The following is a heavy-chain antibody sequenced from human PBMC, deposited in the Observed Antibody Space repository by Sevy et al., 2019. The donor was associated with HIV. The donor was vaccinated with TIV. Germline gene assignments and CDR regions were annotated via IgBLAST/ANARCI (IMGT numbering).Heavy chain of an antibody. CDR1: GGSFSGYY. CDR2: INHRGST. D-gene: IGHD6-19*01. Sequence: SETLSLTCAVYGGSFSGYYWSWIPQPPGKGLEWIGEINHRGSTNYNPSLKSRVTISVDTSKNQFSLKLSSVTAADTAVYYCARDRLRAVVCKLDSWGQGTLVTVSS. V-gene: IGHV4-34*01. J-gene: IGHJ5*01. CDR3: ARDRLRAVVCKLDS.